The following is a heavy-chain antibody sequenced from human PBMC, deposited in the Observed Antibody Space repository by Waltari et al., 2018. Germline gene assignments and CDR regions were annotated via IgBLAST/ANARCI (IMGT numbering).Heavy chain of an antibody. V-gene: IGHV3-23*01. CDR2: ISGSGGST. J-gene: IGHJ4*02. CDR1: GFTFSSYA. Sequence: EVQLLESGGGLVQPGGSLRLSCAASGFTFSSYAMSWVRQAPGKGLEWVSAISGSGGSTYYADSGKCRFTIYRDNSKNTLYLHMNSLRAEDTAVYDCAKDAAAADVYNSYSDYWGQGTLVTVSS. CDR3: AKDAAAADVYNSYSDY. D-gene: IGHD6-13*01.